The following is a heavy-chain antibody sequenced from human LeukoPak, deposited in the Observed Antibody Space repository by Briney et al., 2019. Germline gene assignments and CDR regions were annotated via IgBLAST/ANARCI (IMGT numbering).Heavy chain of an antibody. CDR3: SRDGKTSAANYFDY. Sequence: ASVKVSCKTSGYTFSSYYIHWVRQAPGQGLERMGLINTSGGDTTYAQKFQGRVTMTRDRSTSTVYMELKRLRSEDMAVYYCSRDGKTSAANYFDYWGQGTLVTVFS. J-gene: IGHJ4*02. CDR1: GYTFSSYY. D-gene: IGHD1-26*01. CDR2: INTSGGDT. V-gene: IGHV1-46*01.